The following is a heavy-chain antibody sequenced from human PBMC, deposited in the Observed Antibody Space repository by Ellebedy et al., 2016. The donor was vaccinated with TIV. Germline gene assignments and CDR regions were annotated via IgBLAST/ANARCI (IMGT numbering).Heavy chain of an antibody. V-gene: IGHV3-30*04. J-gene: IGHJ4*02. D-gene: IGHD6-19*01. CDR3: VRDKIGGWDGAFDY. CDR2: ISHDGNNR. Sequence: GESLKISCEASGFPFDSYALLWVRQAPGRAPEWVAVISHDGNNRYYADSVKGRFTISRDNSNNTLYLQMDSLAADDTAVYYCVRDKIGGWDGAFDYWGQGTLVTVSS. CDR1: GFPFDSYA.